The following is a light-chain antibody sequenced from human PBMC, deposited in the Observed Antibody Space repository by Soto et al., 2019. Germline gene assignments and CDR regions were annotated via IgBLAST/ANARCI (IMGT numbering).Light chain of an antibody. J-gene: IGLJ2*01. CDR3: CSYAGDNTFI. V-gene: IGLV2-23*03. CDR2: EGS. Sequence: QSALTQPASVSGSPGQSITISCTGTSSDVGNYNHVSWYQHYPGKAPKLIIYEGSKRPSGVSNRFSGSKSGNTASLTISGLQAEDEADYFCCSYAGDNTFIFGRGTKLTVL. CDR1: SSDVGNYNH.